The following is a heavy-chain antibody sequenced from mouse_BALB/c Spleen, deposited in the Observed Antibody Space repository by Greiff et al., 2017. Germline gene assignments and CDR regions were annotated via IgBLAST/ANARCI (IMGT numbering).Heavy chain of an antibody. D-gene: IGHD2-14*01. CDR3: ARQGYRYDSAWFAY. CDR2: INSDGGST. CDR1: EYEFPSHD. Sequence: EVKLVESGGGLVQPGESLKLSCESNEYEFPSHDMSWVRKTPEKRLELVAAINSDGGSTYYPDTMERRFIISRDNTKNTLYLQMSSLKSEDKAMYYCARQGYRYDSAWFAYWGQGTLVTVSA. J-gene: IGHJ3*01. V-gene: IGHV5-2*03.